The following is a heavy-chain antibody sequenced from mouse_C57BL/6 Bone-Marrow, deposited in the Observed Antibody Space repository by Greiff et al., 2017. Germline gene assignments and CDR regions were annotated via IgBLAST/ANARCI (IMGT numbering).Heavy chain of an antibody. J-gene: IGHJ1*03. D-gene: IGHD2-1*01. CDR3: ARLRSTMVTTWYFDV. CDR2: INPSSGYT. V-gene: IGHV1-7*01. Sequence: QVQLKQSGAELAKPGASVKLSCKASGYTFTSYWMHWVKQRPGQGLEWIGYINPSSGYTKYNQKFKDKATLTADKSSSTAYMQLSSLTHEDSAVYYCARLRSTMVTTWYFDVWGTGTTVTGYS. CDR1: GYTFTSYW.